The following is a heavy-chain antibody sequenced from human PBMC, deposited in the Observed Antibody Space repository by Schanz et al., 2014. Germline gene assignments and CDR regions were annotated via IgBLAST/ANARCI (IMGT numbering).Heavy chain of an antibody. CDR1: GITFSSHS. D-gene: IGHD4-17*01. CDR3: ARKMKLGVYGGKGHDSLDI. Sequence: EVQLVQSGGGLVQPGGSLRLSCAASGITFSSHSFNWVRQAPGKGLEWVSTIGTSGGTNYAESVKGRFTISRDNSKNTLYLQMNTLRAEDTAVYYCARKMKLGVYGGKGHDSLDIWGQGTMVTVSS. V-gene: IGHV3-23*04. J-gene: IGHJ3*02. CDR2: IGTSGGT.